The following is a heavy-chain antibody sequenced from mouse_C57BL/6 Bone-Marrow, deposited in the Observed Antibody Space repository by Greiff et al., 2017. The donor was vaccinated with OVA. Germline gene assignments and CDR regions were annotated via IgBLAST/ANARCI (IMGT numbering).Heavy chain of an antibody. V-gene: IGHV5-4*03. CDR1: GFTFSSYA. CDR2: ISDGGCYI. D-gene: IGHD2-4*01. J-gene: IGHJ1*03. CDR3: AFDDYYWYFDV. Sequence: EVKLVESGGGLVKPGGSLKLSCAASGFTFSSYAMSWVRQTPEKRLEWVATISDGGCYISYPDNVKGRFTISRDNAKNNLYLQMSHLKSEDTAMYYCAFDDYYWYFDVWGTGTTVTVSS.